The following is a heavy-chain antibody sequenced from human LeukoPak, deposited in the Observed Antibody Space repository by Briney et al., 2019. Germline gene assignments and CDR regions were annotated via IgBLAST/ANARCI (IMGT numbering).Heavy chain of an antibody. CDR1: GFTFSSYE. J-gene: IGHJ4*02. D-gene: IGHD6-25*01. Sequence: GGSLRLSCAASGFTFSSYEMTWVRQAPGKGLEWVSYISSSGSTMYYADSVKGRFTISRDNAKNSLYLQMNSLRAEDTAVYYCARGGGRTFDYWGQGTLVTVSS. V-gene: IGHV3-48*03. CDR3: ARGGGRTFDY. CDR2: ISSSGSTM.